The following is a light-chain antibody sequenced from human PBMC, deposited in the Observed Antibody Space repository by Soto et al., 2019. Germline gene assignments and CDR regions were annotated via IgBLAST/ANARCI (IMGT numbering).Light chain of an antibody. J-gene: IGKJ4*01. V-gene: IGKV3-11*01. CDR1: QPVSTY. Sequence: EIVLTQSPATLSLSPGERATLSCRASQPVSTYLAWYQQKPGQAPRLVIYDASYRANGIPARFSGSGSGIDFTLTISSLEPEDFAVYYCQQRSNWLLTFGGGTKVDI. CDR3: QQRSNWLLT. CDR2: DAS.